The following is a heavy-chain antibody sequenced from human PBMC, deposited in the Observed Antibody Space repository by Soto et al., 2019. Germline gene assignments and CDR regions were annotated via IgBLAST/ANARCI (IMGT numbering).Heavy chain of an antibody. V-gene: IGHV3-33*01. CDR2: IWYDGSNK. D-gene: IGHD3-22*01. Sequence: GGSLRLSCAASGFTFSSYGMHWVRQAPGKGLEWVAVIWYDGSNKYYADSVKGRFTISRDNSKNTLYLQMNSLRAEDTAVYYCARSQYYYDSSGYSLDYWGQGTLVTVSS. CDR1: GFTFSSYG. CDR3: ARSQYYYDSSGYSLDY. J-gene: IGHJ4*02.